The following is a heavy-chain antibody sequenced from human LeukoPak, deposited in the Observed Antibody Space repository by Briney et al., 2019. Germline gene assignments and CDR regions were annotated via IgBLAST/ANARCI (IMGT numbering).Heavy chain of an antibody. D-gene: IGHD6-6*01. CDR2: IWYGGSNK. CDR3: AKDLNEYSSSRDAFDI. V-gene: IGHV3-30*02. Sequence: GGSLRLSCAASGFTFSSYGMHWVRQAPGKGLEWVAVIWYGGSNKYYADSVKGRFTISRDNSKNTLYLQMNSLRAEDTAVYYCAKDLNEYSSSRDAFDIWGQGTMVTVSS. J-gene: IGHJ3*02. CDR1: GFTFSSYG.